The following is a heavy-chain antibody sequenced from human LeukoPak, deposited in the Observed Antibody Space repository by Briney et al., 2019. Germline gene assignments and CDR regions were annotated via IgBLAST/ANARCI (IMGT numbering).Heavy chain of an antibody. D-gene: IGHD3-16*01. CDR3: AKFSGELVVGMDV. CDR2: ISGSGGST. J-gene: IGHJ6*02. Sequence: PGRSLRLSCAASGFTFSSYAMSWVRQAPGKGLEWVSAISGSGGSTYYADSVKGRFTISRDNSKNTLYLQMNSLRAEDTAVYYCAKFSGELVVGMDVWGQGTTVTVSS. CDR1: GFTFSSYA. V-gene: IGHV3-23*01.